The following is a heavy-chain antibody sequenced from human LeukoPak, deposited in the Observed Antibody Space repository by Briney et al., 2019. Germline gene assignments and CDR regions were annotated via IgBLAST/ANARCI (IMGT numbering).Heavy chain of an antibody. CDR1: GFTFSSYG. CDR3: AREGSGSYYEDFDY. CDR2: ISYDGSNK. V-gene: IGHV3-30*03. Sequence: GGSLRLSCAASGFTFSSYGMHWVRQAPGKGLEWVAVISYDGSNKYYADSVKGRFTISRDNSKNTLYLQMNSLRAEDTAVYYCAREGSGSYYEDFDYWGQGTLVTVSS. D-gene: IGHD1-26*01. J-gene: IGHJ4*02.